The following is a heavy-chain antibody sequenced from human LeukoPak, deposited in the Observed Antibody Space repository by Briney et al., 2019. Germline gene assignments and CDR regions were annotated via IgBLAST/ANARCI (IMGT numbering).Heavy chain of an antibody. CDR3: AKDLSSSWNYFDY. V-gene: IGHV3-23*01. CDR1: GFAFSSNW. CDR2: ISGSGGST. J-gene: IGHJ4*02. Sequence: GGSLRLSCAASGFAFSSNWMHWVRQAPGKGLERVSGISGSGGSTYYADSVKGRVTISRDNSKNTLYLQMNSLRAEDTAVYYCAKDLSSSWNYFDYWGQGTLVTVSS. D-gene: IGHD6-13*01.